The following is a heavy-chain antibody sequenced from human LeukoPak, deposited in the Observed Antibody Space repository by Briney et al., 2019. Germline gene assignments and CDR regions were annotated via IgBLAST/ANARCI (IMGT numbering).Heavy chain of an antibody. CDR3: AMLYGGPPFDY. D-gene: IGHD2-8*01. CDR1: GFTFSSYG. V-gene: IGHV3-21*04. CDR2: ISSSGSTI. J-gene: IGHJ4*02. Sequence: GALRLSCAASGFTFSSYGMSWVRQAPGKGLEWVSAISSSGSTIYYADSVKGRFTISRDNAKNSLYLQMNGLRAEDTAVYYCAMLYGGPPFDYWGQGTLVTVSS.